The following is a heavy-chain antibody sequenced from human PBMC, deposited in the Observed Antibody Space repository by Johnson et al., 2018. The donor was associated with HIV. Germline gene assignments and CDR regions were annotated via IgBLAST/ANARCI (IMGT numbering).Heavy chain of an antibody. D-gene: IGHD2-15*01. CDR2: ISGSGGST. CDR1: GFTFSNAC. V-gene: IGHV3-23*04. CDR3: AKDRSRLGAFDI. Sequence: VQLVESGGGLIQPGGSLKLSCAASGFTFSNACMSWVRQAPGKGLEWVSAISGSGGSTYYADSVKGRFTISRDNSKNTLYLQMNSLRAEDTAVYYCAKDRSRLGAFDIWGQGTMVTVSS. J-gene: IGHJ3*02.